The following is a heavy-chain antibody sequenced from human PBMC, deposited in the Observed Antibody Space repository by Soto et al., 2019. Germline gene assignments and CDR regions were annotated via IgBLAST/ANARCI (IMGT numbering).Heavy chain of an antibody. J-gene: IGHJ4*02. Sequence: GASVKVSCKASGYTFTGYYMRWVRQAPGQGLEWMGWINPNSGGTNYAQKFQGRVTMTRDTSISTAYMELSRLRSDDTAVYYCARDRSSGWEVGYYFDYWGQGTLVTVSS. CDR1: GYTFTGYY. CDR3: ARDRSSGWEVGYYFDY. CDR2: INPNSGGT. V-gene: IGHV1-2*02. D-gene: IGHD6-19*01.